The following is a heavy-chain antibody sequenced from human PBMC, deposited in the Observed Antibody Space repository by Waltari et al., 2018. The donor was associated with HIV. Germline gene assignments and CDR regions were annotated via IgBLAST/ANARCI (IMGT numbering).Heavy chain of an antibody. CDR3: ASARETMGVDFDS. CDR2: VIPVAGTA. Sequence: QVQLVQSGAAVKKPGSTVTISCKASRGALIRHSSNWVRQAPGQGLGWMGRVIPVAGTANKAQRFQDRVTITADKITTTVYMELRSLRLDDTAMYYCASARETMGVDFDSWGQGTPVTV. CDR1: RGALIRHS. D-gene: IGHD3-10*01. J-gene: IGHJ4*02. V-gene: IGHV1-69*08.